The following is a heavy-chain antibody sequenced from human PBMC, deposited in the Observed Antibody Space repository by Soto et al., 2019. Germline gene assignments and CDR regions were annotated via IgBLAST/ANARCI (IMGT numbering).Heavy chain of an antibody. CDR2: IYPGDSDT. J-gene: IGHJ5*02. Sequence: EVQLVQSGAEVKKPGESLKISCKGSGYSFTSYWIGWVRQMPGKGLEWMGIIYPGDSDTRYSPSFQGQVTISADKSISTAYLQWSSLKASDTAMYYCARQFSYCSSTSCPPASPGWFDPWGQGTLVTVSS. CDR3: ARQFSYCSSTSCPPASPGWFDP. V-gene: IGHV5-51*01. D-gene: IGHD2-2*01. CDR1: GYSFTSYW.